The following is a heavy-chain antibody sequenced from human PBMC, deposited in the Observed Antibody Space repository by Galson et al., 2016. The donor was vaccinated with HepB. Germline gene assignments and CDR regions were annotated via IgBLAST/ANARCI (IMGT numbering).Heavy chain of an antibody. CDR1: GGSVSSTIYY. J-gene: IGHJ2*01. CDR2: IYYSGST. CDR3: ARYAGGRRYFDL. Sequence: SETLSLTCTVSGGSVSSTIYYWSWVRQPPGKGLEWIGSIYYSGSTNYNPSLKSRVTISVDTSKNQVSLRLNSVTAADTALYFCARYAGGRRYFDLWGRGTLVTVSS. D-gene: IGHD2-8*01. V-gene: IGHV4-61*01.